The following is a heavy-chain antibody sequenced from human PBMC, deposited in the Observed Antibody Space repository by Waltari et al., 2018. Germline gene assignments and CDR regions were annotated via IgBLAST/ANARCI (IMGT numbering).Heavy chain of an antibody. CDR1: GFTFSSSA. V-gene: IGHV3-30-3*01. Sequence: QVQLVESGGGVVQPGRSLRLSCAASGFTFSSSAMHWVRQAPAKGLEWVAVISYDGSNKYYADSVKGRFTISRDNSKNTLYLQMNSLRAEDTAVYYCARSPPTYSSSWYPGDYWGQGTLVTVSS. CDR3: ARSPPTYSSSWYPGDY. J-gene: IGHJ4*02. CDR2: ISYDGSNK. D-gene: IGHD6-13*01.